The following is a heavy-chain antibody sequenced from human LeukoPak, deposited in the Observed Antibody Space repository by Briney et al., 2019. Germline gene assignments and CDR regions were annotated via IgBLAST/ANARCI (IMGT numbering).Heavy chain of an antibody. CDR3: ARLDRYCSGGSCFPDAFDI. Sequence: GESLQISCKGSGYSITSYWIGWVRQMPGKGLEWMGIIYPGDSDTRYSPSFQGQVIFSADKSISTAYLQWSSLKASDTAMYYCARLDRYCSGGSCFPDAFDIWGQGTMVTVSS. V-gene: IGHV5-51*01. D-gene: IGHD2-15*01. J-gene: IGHJ3*02. CDR2: IYPGDSDT. CDR1: GYSITSYW.